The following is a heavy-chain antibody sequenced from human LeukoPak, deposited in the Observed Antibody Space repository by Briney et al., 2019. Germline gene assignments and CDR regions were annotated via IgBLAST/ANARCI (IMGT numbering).Heavy chain of an antibody. CDR1: GGSISSGGYY. CDR3: ARSATLSIHGFGEFDAFDI. CDR2: IYYSGST. Sequence: SQTLSLTCTVSGGSISSGGYYWSWIRQHPGKGLEWIGYIYYSGSTYYNPSLKSRVTISVDTSKNQFSLKLSSVTAADTAVYYCARSATLSIHGFGEFDAFDIWGRGTMVTVSS. V-gene: IGHV4-31*03. J-gene: IGHJ3*02. D-gene: IGHD3-10*01.